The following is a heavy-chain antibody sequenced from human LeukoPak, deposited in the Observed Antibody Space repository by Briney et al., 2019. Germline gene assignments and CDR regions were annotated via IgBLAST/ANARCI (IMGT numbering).Heavy chain of an antibody. CDR2: INHSGST. Sequence: PSETLSLTCAVYGGSFSGYYWSWIRQPPGKGLEWIGEINHSGSTNYNPSLKSRVTISVDTSKNQFSLKLSSVTAADTAVYYCAGPYYYDSSGYLYWGQGTLVTVSS. V-gene: IGHV4-34*01. CDR3: AGPYYYDSSGYLY. D-gene: IGHD3-22*01. J-gene: IGHJ4*02. CDR1: GGSFSGYY.